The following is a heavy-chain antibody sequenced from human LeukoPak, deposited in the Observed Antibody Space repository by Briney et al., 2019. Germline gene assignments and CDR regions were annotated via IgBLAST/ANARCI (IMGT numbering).Heavy chain of an antibody. CDR1: GGSISNYY. CDR2: IHDSGST. J-gene: IGHJ4*02. V-gene: IGHV4-59*08. Sequence: SETLSLTCTVSGGSISNYYWSWMRQPPGKGLEWIGYIHDSGSTKYNPSLKSRVTISVDTSKKQFSLRLNSVTAADTAVYSRARLAYCSGDSCTRIDYWGQGTLVTVSS. D-gene: IGHD2-15*01. CDR3: ARLAYCSGDSCTRIDY.